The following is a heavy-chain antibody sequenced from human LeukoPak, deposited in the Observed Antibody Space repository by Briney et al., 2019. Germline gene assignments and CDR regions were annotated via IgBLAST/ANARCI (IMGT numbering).Heavy chain of an antibody. J-gene: IGHJ1*01. Sequence: PGGSLRLSCAASGFTFSSYAMSWVRQAPGKGLEWVSAISGSGGSTYYADSVKGRFTISRDNSKNTLYLQMNSLRAEDTAVYYCAKDRPPGDSSGWHAEYFQHWGQGTLVTVSS. CDR1: GFTFSSYA. V-gene: IGHV3-23*01. D-gene: IGHD6-19*01. CDR2: ISGSGGST. CDR3: AKDRPPGDSSGWHAEYFQH.